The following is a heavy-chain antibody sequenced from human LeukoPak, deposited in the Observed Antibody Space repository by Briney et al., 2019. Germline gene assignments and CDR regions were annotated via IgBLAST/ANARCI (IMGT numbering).Heavy chain of an antibody. V-gene: IGHV3-15*01. CDR3: ATDQTYCSTTSCYRYYFDY. CDR2: IKSKTDGGTT. Sequence: NPGGSLRLSCAASGFTFSSAWMTWVRQAPGKGLEWVGRIKSKTDGGTTDYAAPVKGRFTISKGDSENTLYLQMNSLKTEDTAVYYCATDQTYCSTTSCYRYYFDYWGQGTLVTVSS. J-gene: IGHJ4*02. CDR1: GFTFSSAW. D-gene: IGHD2-2*01.